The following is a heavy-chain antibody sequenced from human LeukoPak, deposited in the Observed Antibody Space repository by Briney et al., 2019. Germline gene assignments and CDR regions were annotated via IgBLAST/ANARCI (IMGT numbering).Heavy chain of an antibody. D-gene: IGHD4-17*01. CDR3: AKDRTSTTVTYLDY. CDR1: GFTFSSYA. V-gene: IGHV3-23*01. Sequence: GRSLRLSCAASGFTFSSYAMSWVRQAPGKGLEWVSAISGSGGSTYYADSVKGRFTISRDNSKNTLYLQMNSLRAEDTAVYYCAKDRTSTTVTYLDYWGQGTLVTVSS. J-gene: IGHJ4*02. CDR2: ISGSGGST.